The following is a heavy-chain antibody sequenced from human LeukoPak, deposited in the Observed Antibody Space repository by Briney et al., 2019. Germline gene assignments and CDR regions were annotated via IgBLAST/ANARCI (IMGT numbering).Heavy chain of an antibody. CDR1: GFTFSHFW. CDR2: IKKTGSET. Sequence: GGSLRLSCAASGFTFSHFWMSWVRQAPGKGLEWAAYIKKTGSETYYVDSVKGRFTITRDNTRNSLFLQMYSLRAEDTAVYFCAREDGYCSGGNCYSYFDSWGQGTLVTVSS. J-gene: IGHJ4*02. V-gene: IGHV3-7*01. CDR3: AREDGYCSGGNCYSYFDS. D-gene: IGHD2-15*01.